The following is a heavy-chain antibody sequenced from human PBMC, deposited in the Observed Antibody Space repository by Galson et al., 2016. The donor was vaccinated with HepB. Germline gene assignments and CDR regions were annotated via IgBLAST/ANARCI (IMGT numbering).Heavy chain of an antibody. V-gene: IGHV3-48*02. CDR2: ISSSSSSI. J-gene: IGHJ2*01. CDR3: ATQYCSGGSCYSAAPGYWYFDL. CDR1: GFTFSSYT. Sequence: LRLSCAASGFTFSSYTMNWVRQAPGKGLEWVSYISSSSSSIYYADSVKGRFTISRDNAKNSLYLQMNRLRDEDTAVYYCATQYCSGGSCYSAAPGYWYFDLWGRGTLVTVSS. D-gene: IGHD2-15*01.